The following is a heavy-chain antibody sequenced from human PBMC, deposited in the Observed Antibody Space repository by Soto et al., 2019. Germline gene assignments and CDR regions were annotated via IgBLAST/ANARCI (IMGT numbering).Heavy chain of an antibody. J-gene: IGHJ1*01. CDR3: ATKVAALDSAEYFQH. CDR2: ISYDGSNK. D-gene: IGHD6-25*01. V-gene: IGHV3-30*03. Sequence: QVQLVEFGGGVVQPGRSLRLSCAASGFTFRGYGMHWVRQAPGKGLEWVAVISYDGSNKYYADSVKGRFTISRDNSKNTLSLPMNSLRVEDTAVYYCATKVAALDSAEYFQHWGQGTLVTVSS. CDR1: GFTFRGYG.